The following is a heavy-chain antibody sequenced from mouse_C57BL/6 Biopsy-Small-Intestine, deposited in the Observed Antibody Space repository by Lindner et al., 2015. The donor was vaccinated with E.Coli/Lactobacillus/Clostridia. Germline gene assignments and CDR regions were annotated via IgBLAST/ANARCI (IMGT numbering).Heavy chain of an antibody. Sequence: SVKVSCKVSGYTLTELSIHWVRQAPGKGLEWMGGFDPEDGKAIYAQKFQGRVTMTEDTSTDTAYMELSSLRSEDTAVYYCGRDLQYYDRSGLRVDAFDIWGQGTMVIVSS. CDR1: GYTLTELS. CDR2: FDPEDGKA. J-gene: IGHJ3*01. D-gene: IGHD2-4*01. V-gene: IGHV1-83*01. CDR3: GRDLQYYDRSGLRVDAFDI.